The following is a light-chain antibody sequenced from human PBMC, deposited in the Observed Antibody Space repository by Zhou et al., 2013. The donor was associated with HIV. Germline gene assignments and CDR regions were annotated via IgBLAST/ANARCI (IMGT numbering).Light chain of an antibody. CDR1: QNISSSY. CDR3: QQYGSSPPFT. V-gene: IGKV3-20*01. J-gene: IGKJ3*01. CDR2: GTS. Sequence: LLTQSPGTLSLSPGERATLSCAASQNISSSYLAWYQQKSGQAPRLLIFGTSNRAADCPDRFSGSGSGAHFTLTISRLEPEDFAVYYCQQYGSSPPFTFGPGTKVDIK.